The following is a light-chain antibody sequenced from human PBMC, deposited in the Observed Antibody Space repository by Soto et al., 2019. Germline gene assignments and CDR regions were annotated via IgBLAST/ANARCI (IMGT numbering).Light chain of an antibody. V-gene: IGKV1-39*01. CDR1: QSISTY. Sequence: DIPMTQSPSSLSESVGDRVTITCRASQSISTYLNWYQQKPGKAPKLLIYAASSLQSGVPSRFSSSGSGTDFTLTISSLQPEDFATYYCQQSYRTLRTFGQGTKLEIK. J-gene: IGKJ2*01. CDR2: AAS. CDR3: QQSYRTLRT.